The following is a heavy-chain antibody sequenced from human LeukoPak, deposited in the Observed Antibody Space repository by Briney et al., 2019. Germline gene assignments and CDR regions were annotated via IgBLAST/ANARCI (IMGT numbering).Heavy chain of an antibody. Sequence: SQTLSLTCTVSGGSISSGGYYWSWIRQHPGKGLEWIGYIYYSGSTYYNPSLKSRVTISVDTSKNQFSLKLSSVTAADTAVYYCARVGYIDSSGGFDYWGQGTLVTVSS. J-gene: IGHJ4*02. CDR2: IYYSGST. CDR1: GGSISSGGYY. CDR3: ARVGYIDSSGGFDY. V-gene: IGHV4-31*03. D-gene: IGHD6-13*01.